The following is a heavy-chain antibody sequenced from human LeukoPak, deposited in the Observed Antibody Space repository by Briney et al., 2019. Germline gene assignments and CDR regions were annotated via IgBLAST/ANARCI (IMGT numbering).Heavy chain of an antibody. Sequence: SETLSLTCTVSGDSISSYSWSWIRQPPGKGLEWIGYIYHSGSTYYNPSLRSRVTISVDRSKNQFSLKLSSVTAADTAVYYCARGTHTVTTYFDYWGQGTLVTVSS. CDR2: IYHSGST. V-gene: IGHV4-30-2*01. CDR1: GDSISSYS. D-gene: IGHD4-11*01. CDR3: ARGTHTVTTYFDY. J-gene: IGHJ4*02.